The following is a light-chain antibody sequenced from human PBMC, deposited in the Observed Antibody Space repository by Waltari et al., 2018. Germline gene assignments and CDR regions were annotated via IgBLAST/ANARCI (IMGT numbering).Light chain of an antibody. V-gene: IGLV8-61*01. J-gene: IGLJ3*02. CDR2: STN. Sequence: GTVTLTCGLSSGSVSTTYYPSWYQQTPGQAPRTLIYSTNIRSSGVPDRFSGSILGNKAALIITGAQAVDASDYYCLLYMPSGDWLFGGGTKLTVL. CDR1: SGSVSTTYY. CDR3: LLYMPSGDWL.